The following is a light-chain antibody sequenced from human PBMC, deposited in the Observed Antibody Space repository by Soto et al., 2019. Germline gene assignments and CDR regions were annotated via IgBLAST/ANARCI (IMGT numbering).Light chain of an antibody. CDR2: DAS. J-gene: IGKJ1*01. CDR1: QSISNR. Sequence: DIQMVQSPYTLSVSVGDRVTITCRASQSISNRLAWYQQKPGKAPKVLIYDASSLEGGVPSRFSGTGSATEFILTICSLQPCDFATHHCQHYGGVWTFGQGTKVDIK. V-gene: IGKV1-5*01. CDR3: QHYGGVWT.